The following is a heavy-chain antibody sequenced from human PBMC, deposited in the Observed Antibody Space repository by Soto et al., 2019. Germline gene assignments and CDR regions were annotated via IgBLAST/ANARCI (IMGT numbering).Heavy chain of an antibody. D-gene: IGHD6-13*01. CDR2: INPSGGST. Sequence: QVQLVQSGAEVKKPGASVKVSCKASGYTFTSYYMHWVRQAPGQGLEWMGIINPSGGSTSYAQKFQGRVTMTRYTSTSTVYMELSSLRSEDTAVYYCARERYLGAAAGKTVDYWGQGTLVTVSS. J-gene: IGHJ4*02. CDR3: ARERYLGAAAGKTVDY. CDR1: GYTFTSYY. V-gene: IGHV1-46*01.